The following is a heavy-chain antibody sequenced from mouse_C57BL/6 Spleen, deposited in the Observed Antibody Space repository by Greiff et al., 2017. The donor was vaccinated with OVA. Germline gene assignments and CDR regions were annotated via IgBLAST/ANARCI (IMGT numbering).Heavy chain of an antibody. J-gene: IGHJ2*01. Sequence: QVQLQQPGAELVKPGASVKMSCKASGYTFTSYWITWVKQRPGQGLEWIGDISPGSGSTNYNEKVKSKATLTVATSSSTAYMQLSSLTSEDSAVYYCARDDGYYCDYWGQGTTLTVSS. CDR2: ISPGSGST. CDR3: ARDDGYYCDY. CDR1: GYTFTSYW. V-gene: IGHV1-55*01. D-gene: IGHD2-3*01.